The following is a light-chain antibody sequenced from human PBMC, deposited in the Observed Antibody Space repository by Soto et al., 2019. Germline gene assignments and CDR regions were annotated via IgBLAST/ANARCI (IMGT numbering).Light chain of an antibody. V-gene: IGKV1-5*01. Sequence: DIQMTQSPSTLSASVVDRVTITCRASQSISSWLAWYQQKPVKAPKLLIYDASSLESGVPSRLSGSGSGTEFTLTISSLQADDSATYYCQQYNSYWTFGQGTKVDIK. CDR2: DAS. CDR1: QSISSW. J-gene: IGKJ1*01. CDR3: QQYNSYWT.